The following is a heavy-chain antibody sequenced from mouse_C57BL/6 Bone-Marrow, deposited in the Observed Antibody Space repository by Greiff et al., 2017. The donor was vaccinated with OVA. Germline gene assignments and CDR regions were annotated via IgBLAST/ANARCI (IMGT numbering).Heavy chain of an antibody. J-gene: IGHJ3*01. CDR2: ISYDGSN. D-gene: IGHD2-12*01. CDR3: ARGGYSLAWFAY. Sequence: DVQLQESGPGLVKPSQSLSLTCSVTGYSITSGYYWNWIRQFPGNKLEWMGYISYDGSNNYNPSLKNRISITRDTSKNQFFLKLNSVTTEDTATYYCARGGYSLAWFAYWGQGTLVTVSA. CDR1: GYSITSGYY. V-gene: IGHV3-6*01.